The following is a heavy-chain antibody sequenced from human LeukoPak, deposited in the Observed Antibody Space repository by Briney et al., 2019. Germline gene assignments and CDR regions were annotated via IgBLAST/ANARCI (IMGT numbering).Heavy chain of an antibody. V-gene: IGHV3-7*05. Sequence: GVSLRLSCAPSGFTFSSYWMSWVRQAPGKGLEGVANIKQDGSAKYYVDSVKGRFTISRDNAKNSLYLQINSLRVEDTAVYYCARGDYYDSSGYYVDAFDIWGQGTMVTVSS. D-gene: IGHD3-22*01. CDR3: ARGDYYDSSGYYVDAFDI. J-gene: IGHJ3*02. CDR1: GFTFSSYW. CDR2: IKQDGSAK.